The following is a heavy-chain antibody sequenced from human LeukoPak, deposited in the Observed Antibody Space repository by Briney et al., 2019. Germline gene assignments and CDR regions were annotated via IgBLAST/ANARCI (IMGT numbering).Heavy chain of an antibody. D-gene: IGHD6-13*01. CDR1: GGSFSGYY. V-gene: IGHV4-34*01. Sequence: PSETLSLTCAVYGGSFSGYYWSWIRQPPGKGLEWIGEINHSGSTNYNPSLKSRVTISVDTSKNQFSLKLSSVTAADTAVYYCAREGRYSSSWYGFGWFDPWGQGTLVTVSS. CDR2: INHSGST. CDR3: AREGRYSSSWYGFGWFDP. J-gene: IGHJ5*02.